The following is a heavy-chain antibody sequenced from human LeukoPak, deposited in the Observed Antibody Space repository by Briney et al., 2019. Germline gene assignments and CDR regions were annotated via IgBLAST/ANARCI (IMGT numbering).Heavy chain of an antibody. D-gene: IGHD3-10*01. J-gene: IGHJ4*02. CDR3: ARARGWDGSGSYYIPYYFDY. V-gene: IGHV1-69*13. Sequence: VASVKLSFKTSGGTFSSYAISWVRQAPGQGLEWMGGIIPIFGTANYAQKFQGRVTITADESTSTAYMELSSLRSEDTAVYYCARARGWDGSGSYYIPYYFDYWGQGTLVTVSS. CDR1: GGTFSSYA. CDR2: IIPIFGTA.